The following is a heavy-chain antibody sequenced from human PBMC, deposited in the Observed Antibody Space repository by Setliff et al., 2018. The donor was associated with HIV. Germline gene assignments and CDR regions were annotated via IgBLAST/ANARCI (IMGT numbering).Heavy chain of an antibody. V-gene: IGHV4-31*03. D-gene: IGHD3-10*01. CDR3: ARWVGELFYYFDY. Sequence: SETLSLTCTVSGGSISRGGTYWSWIRQHPGKGPEWIGYIYYSGTTDYNPSLKSRVTISVDTSKNQFSLKLRSMTAADTAVYYCARWVGELFYYFDYWGQGTLVTVSS. J-gene: IGHJ4*02. CDR1: GGSISRGGTY. CDR2: IYYSGTT.